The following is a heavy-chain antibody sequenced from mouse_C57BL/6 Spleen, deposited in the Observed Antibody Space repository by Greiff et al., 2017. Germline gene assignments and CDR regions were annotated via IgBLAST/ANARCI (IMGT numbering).Heavy chain of an antibody. CDR1: GFTFSDYG. CDR2: ISSGSSTI. D-gene: IGHD1-1*01. CDR3: ARETTVVEDWYFDV. V-gene: IGHV5-17*01. Sequence: DVKLVESGGGLVKPGGSLKLSCAASGFTFSDYGMHWVRQAPEKGLEWVAYISSGSSTIYYADTVKGRFTISRENAKNTLFLQMTRLMSEDTAMYYCARETTVVEDWYFDVWGTGTTVTVSS. J-gene: IGHJ1*03.